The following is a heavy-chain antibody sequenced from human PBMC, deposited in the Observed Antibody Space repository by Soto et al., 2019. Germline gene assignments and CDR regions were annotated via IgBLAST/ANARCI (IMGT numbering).Heavy chain of an antibody. CDR3: ARDKVAYDFWSGYSTESGYFDY. Sequence: SETLSLTCTVSGGSISSYYWSWIRQPPGKGLEWIGYIYYSGSTNYNPSLKSRVTISVDTSKNQFSLKLSSVTAADTAVYYCARDKVAYDFWSGYSTESGYFDYWGQGTLVTVSS. D-gene: IGHD3-3*01. J-gene: IGHJ4*02. CDR2: IYYSGST. V-gene: IGHV4-59*01. CDR1: GGSISSYY.